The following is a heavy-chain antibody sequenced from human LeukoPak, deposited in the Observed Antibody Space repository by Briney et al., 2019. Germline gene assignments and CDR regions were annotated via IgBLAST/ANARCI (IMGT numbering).Heavy chain of an antibody. V-gene: IGHV4-31*03. CDR2: IYYSGST. J-gene: IGHJ4*02. D-gene: IGHD5-18*01. Sequence: NASETLSLTCTVSGGSISSGGYYWSWIRQHPGKGLEWIGYIYYSGSTYYNPSLKSRVTISVDTSKNQFSLKLSSVTAADTAVYYCARDRYSYGFWGQGILVTVSS. CDR1: GGSISSGGYY. CDR3: ARDRYSYGF.